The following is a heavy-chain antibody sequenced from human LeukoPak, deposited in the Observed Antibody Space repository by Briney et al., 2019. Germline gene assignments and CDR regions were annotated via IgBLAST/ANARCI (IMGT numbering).Heavy chain of an antibody. D-gene: IGHD5-24*01. Sequence: GGSLRLSCEASGFTFSGNWMSWVRQAPGKGLEWVASINPDGSQKLYVDSVKGRFTISRENTKGSLYLQMNSLGAEDTAMYYCAKLLGTATTYDSWGQGTRVTVSS. CDR1: GFTFSGNW. J-gene: IGHJ4*02. V-gene: IGHV3-7*01. CDR3: AKLLGTATTYDS. CDR2: INPDGSQK.